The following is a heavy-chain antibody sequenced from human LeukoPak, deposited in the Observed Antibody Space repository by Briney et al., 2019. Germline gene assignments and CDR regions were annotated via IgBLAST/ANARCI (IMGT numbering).Heavy chain of an antibody. V-gene: IGHV1-2*02. CDR3: ATSGYPYNAFDV. D-gene: IGHD3-22*01. CDR1: GYTFTGYY. Sequence: GASVKVSCKASGYTFTGYYMHWVRQAPGQGLEWMGWINPNSGGTNYAQKFQGRVTMTRDTSISTAYMDLSRLRSDDTAVYHCATSGYPYNAFDVWGQGTMVTVSS. CDR2: INPNSGGT. J-gene: IGHJ3*01.